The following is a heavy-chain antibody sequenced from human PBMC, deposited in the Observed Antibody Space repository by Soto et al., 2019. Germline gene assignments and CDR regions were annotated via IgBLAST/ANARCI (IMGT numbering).Heavy chain of an antibody. J-gene: IGHJ4*02. V-gene: IGHV3-11*06. D-gene: IGHD1-26*01. CDR3: ARQRNGGSDYYFDY. CDR1: GFTFSDYY. Sequence: QVQLVESGGGLVKPGGSLRLSCAASGFTFSDYYMNWIRQAPGKGLEWVSYISTSSSYTDYADSVKGRFTISRDNAKNSMYLQMNSLRAEDTAVYYCARQRNGGSDYYFDYWGQGSLVTVSS. CDR2: ISTSSSYT.